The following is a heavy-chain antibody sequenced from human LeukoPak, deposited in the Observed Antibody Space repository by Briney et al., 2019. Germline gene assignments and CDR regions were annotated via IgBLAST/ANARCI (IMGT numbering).Heavy chain of an antibody. CDR1: GYTFTSYD. J-gene: IGHJ4*02. Sequence: GASVKVSCKASGYTFTSYDINWVRQATGQGLEWMGWMNSNSGNTGYAQKFQGRVTMTRNTSISTAYMELSSLRSEDTAVYYCARALYDFWSGYYPGGYWGQGTLVTVSS. CDR2: MNSNSGNT. D-gene: IGHD3-3*01. V-gene: IGHV1-8*01. CDR3: ARALYDFWSGYYPGGY.